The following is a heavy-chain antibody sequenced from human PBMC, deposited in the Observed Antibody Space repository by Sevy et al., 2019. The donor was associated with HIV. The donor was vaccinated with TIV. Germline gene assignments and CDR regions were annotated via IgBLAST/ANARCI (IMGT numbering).Heavy chain of an antibody. Sequence: GGSLRLSCAASGFTFSNAWMSWVRQAPGKGLEWVGRIKSTTDGGTTDYAAPVKGRFTISRDDSKNTLYLQMNSLKTDDTAVYYCTTSLFTYAFDIWGQGTMVTVSS. J-gene: IGHJ3*02. D-gene: IGHD3-16*02. CDR3: TTSLFTYAFDI. CDR2: IKSTTDGGTT. V-gene: IGHV3-15*01. CDR1: GFTFSNAW.